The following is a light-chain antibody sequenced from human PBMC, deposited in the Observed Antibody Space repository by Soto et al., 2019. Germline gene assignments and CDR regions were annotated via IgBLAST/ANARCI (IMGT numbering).Light chain of an antibody. Sequence: EIVTTQSPATLSVSPGERATLSCRASQSVSNNLAWYQQRPGQAPRLLIYGASTRATGVPARFSGSGSGTDFTFTINSLESEDFAVYYCQQYTIWPPWTFGQGTKVEIK. J-gene: IGKJ1*01. CDR3: QQYTIWPPWT. CDR2: GAS. V-gene: IGKV3-15*01. CDR1: QSVSNN.